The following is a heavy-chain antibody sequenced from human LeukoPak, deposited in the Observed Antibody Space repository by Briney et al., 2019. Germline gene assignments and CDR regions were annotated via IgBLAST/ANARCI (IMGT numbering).Heavy chain of an antibody. CDR3: GRHAYYYDRSGSYGAFDI. CDR1: GGSISTYY. J-gene: IGHJ3*02. D-gene: IGHD3-22*01. V-gene: IGHV4-59*08. CDR2: LYYSGST. Sequence: SETLSLTCTVSGGSISTYYWSWLRPPPGKGLEWIGSLYYSGSTNYKPSLKSRVTISVDSSKNQFSLKLSSVSAADTAVYYCGRHAYYYDRSGSYGAFDIWGQGTMVTVSS.